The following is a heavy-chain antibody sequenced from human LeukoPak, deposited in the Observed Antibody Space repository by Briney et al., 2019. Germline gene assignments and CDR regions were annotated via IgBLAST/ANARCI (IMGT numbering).Heavy chain of an antibody. Sequence: SVKVSCKASGGTFSSYTISWVRQAPGQGLEWMGRIIPILGIANYAQKFQGRVTITADKSTSTDYMELSSLRSEDTAVYYCARAGLDGYNFDYWGQGTLVTVSS. CDR3: ARAGLDGYNFDY. D-gene: IGHD5-24*01. CDR2: IIPILGIA. CDR1: GGTFSSYT. J-gene: IGHJ4*02. V-gene: IGHV1-69*02.